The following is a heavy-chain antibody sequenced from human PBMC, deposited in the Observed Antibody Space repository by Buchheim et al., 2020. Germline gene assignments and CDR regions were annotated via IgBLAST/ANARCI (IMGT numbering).Heavy chain of an antibody. V-gene: IGHV3-30*04. CDR2: ISYDGSNK. CDR3: ARDGREMATITDWYFDL. CDR1: GFTFSSYA. D-gene: IGHD5-24*01. Sequence: QVQLVESGGGVVQPGRSLRLSCAASGFTFSSYAMHWVRQAPGKGLEWVAVISYDGSNKYYADSVKGRFTISRDNSKNPLYLQMNSLRAEDTAVYYCARDGREMATITDWYFDLWGRGTL. J-gene: IGHJ2*01.